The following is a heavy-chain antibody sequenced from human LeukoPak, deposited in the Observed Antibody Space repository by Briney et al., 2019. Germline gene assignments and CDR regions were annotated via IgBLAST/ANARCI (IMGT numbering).Heavy chain of an antibody. J-gene: IGHJ6*03. V-gene: IGHV3-21*01. Sequence: PGGSLRLSCGASGFTFSDYSMNWVRQGPGKGLAWVASTTSAGGYTYYADSVKGRFTISRDNAQNSLFLQMNSLRAEDTAVYFCATSGGFVLPNAITGNWYMDVWGRGTSVTVSS. CDR2: TTSAGGYT. CDR3: ATSGGFVLPNAITGNWYMDV. D-gene: IGHD2-2*01. CDR1: GFTFSDYS.